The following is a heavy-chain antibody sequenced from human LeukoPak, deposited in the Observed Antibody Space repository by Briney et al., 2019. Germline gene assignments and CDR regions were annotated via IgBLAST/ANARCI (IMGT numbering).Heavy chain of an antibody. CDR3: ARLEGGIVVVVAD. CDR1: SGSISSYY. V-gene: IGHV4-59*08. Sequence: SETLSLTCTVSSGSISSYYWSWIRQPPGKGLEWIGYIYYSGSTNYNPSLKSRVTISVDTSKNQFSLKLSSVTAAGTAVYYCARLEGGIVVVVADWGEGTLVTVSS. J-gene: IGHJ4*02. CDR2: IYYSGST. D-gene: IGHD2-15*01.